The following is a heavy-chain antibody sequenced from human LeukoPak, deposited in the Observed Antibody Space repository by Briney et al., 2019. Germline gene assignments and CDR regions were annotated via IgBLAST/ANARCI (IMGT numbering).Heavy chain of an antibody. V-gene: IGHV4-34*01. J-gene: IGHJ4*02. CDR2: INHSGST. CDR3: ARGLAGGGVFDY. Sequence: QSSETLSLTCAVYGGSSSGFYWNWIRQPPGKGLEWIGEINHSGSTTYNPSLKSRVTISVDTSKNQFSLKLSSVTAADTAVYYCARGLAGGGVFDYWGQGTLVTVSS. D-gene: IGHD3-16*01. CDR1: GGSSSGFY.